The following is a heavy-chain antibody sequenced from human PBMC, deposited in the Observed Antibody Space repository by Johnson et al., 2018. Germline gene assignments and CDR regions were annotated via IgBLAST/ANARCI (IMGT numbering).Heavy chain of an antibody. Sequence: QVQLVESGAEVKKPGSSVKVSCKASGGTFSSYAISWVRQAPGQGLAWMGGIIPIFGTANYAQKFEGRGTITAAESTSTAYMELSSLRSEDTGVYYCARDSPSYYYDSSGYSADAFDIWGQGTMVTVSS. V-gene: IGHV1-69*01. J-gene: IGHJ3*02. CDR2: IIPIFGTA. CDR1: GGTFSSYA. CDR3: ARDSPSYYYDSSGYSADAFDI. D-gene: IGHD3-22*01.